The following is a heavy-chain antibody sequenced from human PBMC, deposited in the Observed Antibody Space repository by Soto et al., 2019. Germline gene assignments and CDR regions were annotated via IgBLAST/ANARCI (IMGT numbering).Heavy chain of an antibody. J-gene: IGHJ4*02. Sequence: QVQLVESGGGLVKPGGSLRLSCAASGFTFSDYYMSWVRQAPGKGLEWISFISSSDSTTYYADSVKGRFTISRDNAKNSLYLQMNSLRAEDTAVYYCARDEYDILTGWRSDYWGQGTRVTVSS. V-gene: IGHV3-11*01. D-gene: IGHD3-9*01. CDR2: ISSSDSTT. CDR3: ARDEYDILTGWRSDY. CDR1: GFTFSDYY.